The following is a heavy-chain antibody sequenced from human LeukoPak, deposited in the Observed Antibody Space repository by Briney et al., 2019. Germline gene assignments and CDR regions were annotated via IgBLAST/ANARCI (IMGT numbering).Heavy chain of an antibody. Sequence: ASVKVSCKASGYTFTAYYIHWVRQAPGQGLEWMGGIIPIFGTANYAQKFQGRVTITADESTSTAYMELSSLRSEDTAVYYCARDVYCSSTTCSYYFDYWGQGTLVTVSS. V-gene: IGHV1-69*13. D-gene: IGHD2-2*01. CDR1: GYTFTAYY. CDR3: ARDVYCSSTTCSYYFDY. J-gene: IGHJ4*02. CDR2: IIPIFGTA.